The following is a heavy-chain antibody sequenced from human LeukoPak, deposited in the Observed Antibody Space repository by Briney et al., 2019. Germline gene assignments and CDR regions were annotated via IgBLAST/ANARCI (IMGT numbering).Heavy chain of an antibody. CDR2: IIPIFGTA. CDR1: GDTFNRDP. V-gene: IGHV1-69*01. D-gene: IGHD6-13*01. CDR3: ARASYSSSWNYYYYYGMDV. Sequence: SVTVSCKASGDTFNRDPISWVRQAPGQGLEWMGGIIPIFGTANYAQNFQGRLTIAADESRRPAYMELGSLRSEDTAVYYCARASYSSSWNYYYYYGMDVWGQGTTVTVSS. J-gene: IGHJ6*02.